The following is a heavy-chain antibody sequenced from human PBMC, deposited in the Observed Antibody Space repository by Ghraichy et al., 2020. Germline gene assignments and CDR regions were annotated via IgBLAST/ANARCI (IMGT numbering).Heavy chain of an antibody. CDR3: AREEGVFGVVTHYYYYYGMDV. V-gene: IGHV6-1*01. D-gene: IGHD3-3*01. CDR2: TYYRSKWYN. Sequence: SQTLSLTCAISGDSVSSNSAAWNWIRQSPSRGLEWLGRTYYRSKWYNDYAVSVKSRITINPDTSKNQFSLQLNSVTPEDTAVYYCAREEGVFGVVTHYYYYYGMDVWGQGTTVTVSS. J-gene: IGHJ6*02. CDR1: GDSVSSNSAA.